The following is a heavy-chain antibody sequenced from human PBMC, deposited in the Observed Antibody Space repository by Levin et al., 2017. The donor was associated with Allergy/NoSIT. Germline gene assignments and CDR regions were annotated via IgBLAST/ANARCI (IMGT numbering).Heavy chain of an antibody. CDR2: IYYSGTT. D-gene: IGHD2-8*01. CDR1: GGSMSSSSYF. V-gene: IGHV4-39*02. CDR3: ARLRRTNYWYFDL. J-gene: IGHJ2*01. Sequence: PSETLSLTCTVSGGSMSSSSYFWAWVRQPPGKGLEWIGMIYYSGTTYYNPSLKSRVTLSVDTSKNHFSLQLTSVTAADTAMYFCARLRRTNYWYFDLWGRGTLVTVSS.